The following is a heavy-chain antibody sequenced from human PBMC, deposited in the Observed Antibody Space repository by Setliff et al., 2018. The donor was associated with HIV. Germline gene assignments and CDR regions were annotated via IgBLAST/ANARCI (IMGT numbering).Heavy chain of an antibody. Sequence: KTSETLSLTCTVSGGSIYSRGFFWGWVRQPPGKGLEWIGSISYRGENHYNPSFMSRVAISADTSKNQYSLNLSSVTAADTAVYYCARYGGSYPWIGYYYYMDVWGKGTTVTVSS. CDR3: ARYGGSYPWIGYYYYMDV. CDR2: ISYRGEN. V-gene: IGHV4-39*01. D-gene: IGHD1-26*01. CDR1: GGSIYSRGFF. J-gene: IGHJ6*03.